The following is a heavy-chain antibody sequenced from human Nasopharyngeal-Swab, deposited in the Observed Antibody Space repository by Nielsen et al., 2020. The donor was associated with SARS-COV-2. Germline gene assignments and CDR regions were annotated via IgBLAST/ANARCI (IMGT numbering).Heavy chain of an antibody. CDR3: ARDEQLAYGMDV. V-gene: IGHV3-21*01. D-gene: IGHD6-6*01. CDR1: GFPFSSYS. Sequence: GGSLRLSCAASGFPFSSYSMNWVRQAPGKGLEWVSSISSSSSYIYYADSVKGRFTISRDNAKNSLYLQMNSLRAEDTAVYYCARDEQLAYGMDVWGQGTTVTVSS. CDR2: ISSSSSYI. J-gene: IGHJ6*02.